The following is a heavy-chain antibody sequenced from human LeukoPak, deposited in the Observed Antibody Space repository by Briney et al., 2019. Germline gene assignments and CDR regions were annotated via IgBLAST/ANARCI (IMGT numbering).Heavy chain of an antibody. CDR1: GFTFSSYA. Sequence: GGSLRLSCAASGFTFSSYAMSWVRQAPGEGLEWVSAISGSGGSTYYADSVKGRFTISRDNSKNTLYLQMNSLRAEDTAVSYCAKDRFPSYSSGWYDDAFDIWGQGTMVTVSS. D-gene: IGHD6-19*01. V-gene: IGHV3-23*01. J-gene: IGHJ3*02. CDR3: AKDRFPSYSSGWYDDAFDI. CDR2: ISGSGGST.